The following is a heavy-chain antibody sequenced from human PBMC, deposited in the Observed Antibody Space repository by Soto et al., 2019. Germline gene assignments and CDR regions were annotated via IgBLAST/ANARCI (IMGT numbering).Heavy chain of an antibody. D-gene: IGHD6-19*01. CDR3: AKGFAVAGFYLES. J-gene: IGHJ4*02. CDR1: GFTFNNYA. V-gene: IGHV3-23*05. Sequence: GGSLRLSCVVSGFTFNNYAMGWVRQAPGKGLEWVSGITASGNSRYYADSVKNRFTVSRDNSRNTLFLQMDSLGVDDTGTYYCAKGFAVAGFYLESWGQGTVVTVSS. CDR2: ITASGNSR.